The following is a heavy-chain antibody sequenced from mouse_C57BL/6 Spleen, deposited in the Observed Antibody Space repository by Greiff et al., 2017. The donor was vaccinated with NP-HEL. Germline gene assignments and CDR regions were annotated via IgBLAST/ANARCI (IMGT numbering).Heavy chain of an antibody. D-gene: IGHD1-1*01. J-gene: IGHJ1*03. CDR1: GYTFTDYY. Sequence: QVQLQQSGAELVRPGASVKLSCKASGYTFTDYYINWVKQRPGQGLEWIARIYPGSGNTYYNEKFKGKATLTVEKSSSTAYMQLSSLTSEDSAVYFCARDYGSSYWYFDVWGTGTTVTVSS. CDR2: IYPGSGNT. CDR3: ARDYGSSYWYFDV. V-gene: IGHV1-76*01.